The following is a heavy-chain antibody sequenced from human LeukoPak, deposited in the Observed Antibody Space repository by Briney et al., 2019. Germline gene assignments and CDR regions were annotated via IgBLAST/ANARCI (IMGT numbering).Heavy chain of an antibody. Sequence: PGGSLRLSCAASGFTFSSYAMSWVRQAPGKGLEWVSAISGSGGSTYYADSVKGRFTISRDNSKNTLYLQMNSLRAEDTAVYYCANYYDSSGYYYDFYFDYWGQGTLVTVSS. J-gene: IGHJ4*02. CDR1: GFTFSSYA. V-gene: IGHV3-23*01. CDR2: ISGSGGST. D-gene: IGHD3-22*01. CDR3: ANYYDSSGYYYDFYFDY.